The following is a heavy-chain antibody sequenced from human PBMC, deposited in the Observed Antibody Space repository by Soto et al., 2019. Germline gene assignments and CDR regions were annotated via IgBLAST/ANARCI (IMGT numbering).Heavy chain of an antibody. D-gene: IGHD2-8*01. Sequence: GASVKVSCKASGYSFTTYGISWVRQAPGQGLEWMGWISGYNGDTNNAQKFQDRVTMTIDRSTTTAYLELRSLTSDDTAAYYCAKNGHPPYYYYGMDVWGQGTTVTVSS. CDR3: AKNGHPPYYYYGMDV. J-gene: IGHJ6*02. CDR2: ISGYNGDT. V-gene: IGHV1-18*01. CDR1: GYSFTTYG.